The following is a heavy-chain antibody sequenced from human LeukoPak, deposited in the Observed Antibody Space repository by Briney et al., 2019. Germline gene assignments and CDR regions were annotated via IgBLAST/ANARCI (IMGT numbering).Heavy chain of an antibody. Sequence: PGGSLRLSCAASGFTVSSNYMSWVRPAPGKGLEWVSVIYSGGSTYYADSVKVGFTISRDHSKNTLYLQMNSLRAEDTAVYYCARGGLATVASIYYFDYWGQGTLVTVSS. D-gene: IGHD4-23*01. CDR3: ARGGLATVASIYYFDY. CDR1: GFTVSSNY. J-gene: IGHJ4*02. CDR2: IYSGGST. V-gene: IGHV3-53*01.